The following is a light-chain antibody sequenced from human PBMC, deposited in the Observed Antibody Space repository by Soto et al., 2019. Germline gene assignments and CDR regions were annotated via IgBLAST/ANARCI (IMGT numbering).Light chain of an antibody. J-gene: IGKJ4*01. CDR2: GAS. Sequence: EIVMPQSPATLSVSPGERATLSCRASQSVSSSLAWYQQKPGQAPRLLIYGASTRATGIPDRFSGSGSGTEFTLTISSLQSEDFAVYYCQQYNNWPPLTFGGGTKVEIK. V-gene: IGKV3-15*01. CDR3: QQYNNWPPLT. CDR1: QSVSSS.